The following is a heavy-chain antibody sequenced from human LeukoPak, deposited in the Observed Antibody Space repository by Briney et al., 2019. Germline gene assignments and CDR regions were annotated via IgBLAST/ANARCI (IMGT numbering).Heavy chain of an antibody. CDR3: VYGDYLYYFDY. V-gene: IGHV1-69*05. D-gene: IGHD4-17*01. CDR2: IIPIFGTA. CDR1: GGTFSSYA. Sequence: ASVKVSCKASGGTFSSYAISWVRQAPGQGLEWMGGIIPIFGTANHAQKFQGRVTITTDESTSTAYMELSSLRSEDTAVYYCVYGDYLYYFDYWGQGTLVTVSS. J-gene: IGHJ4*02.